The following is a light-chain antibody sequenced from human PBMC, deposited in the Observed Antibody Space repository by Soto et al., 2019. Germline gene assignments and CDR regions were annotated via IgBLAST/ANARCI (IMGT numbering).Light chain of an antibody. V-gene: IGLV2-14*01. CDR2: DVS. Sequence: SALTQPASVYGSTGQSITISCTGTSSDVGGYNYVSWYQQHPGKAPKFMIYDVSNRPSGVSNRFSGSKSGNTASLTISGLQAEDEADYYCCSYTTSNTRQIVFGTGTKVTVL. CDR1: SSDVGGYNY. CDR3: CSYTTSNTRQIV. J-gene: IGLJ1*01.